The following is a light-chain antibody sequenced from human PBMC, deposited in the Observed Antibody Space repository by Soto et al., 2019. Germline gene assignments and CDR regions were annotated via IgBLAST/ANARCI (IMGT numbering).Light chain of an antibody. J-gene: IGKJ3*01. CDR2: RTS. Sequence: VLTQSPATLSVSPGERATLSCRASQTFNNKLAWYQQKPGQAPRLIIYRTSTRATGVPARFSGSGSETEFTLTISSLQSEDFAVYYCQQYGTSPFTFGPGTKVDIK. CDR3: QQYGTSPFT. V-gene: IGKV3-15*01. CDR1: QTFNNK.